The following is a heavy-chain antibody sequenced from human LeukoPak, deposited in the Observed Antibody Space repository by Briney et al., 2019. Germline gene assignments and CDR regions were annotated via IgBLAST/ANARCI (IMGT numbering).Heavy chain of an antibody. CDR1: GFTFSSYA. CDR3: ARPTVTTEYFDL. D-gene: IGHD4-17*01. J-gene: IGHJ2*01. CDR2: ISYDGPNK. Sequence: GGSLRLSCAASGFTFSSYAMHWVRRAPGKGLEWVAVISYDGPNKNYADSVKGRFTISRDNSKNTLYLQMNSLRAEDTAVYYCARPTVTTEYFDLWGRGTLVTVSS. V-gene: IGHV3-30*04.